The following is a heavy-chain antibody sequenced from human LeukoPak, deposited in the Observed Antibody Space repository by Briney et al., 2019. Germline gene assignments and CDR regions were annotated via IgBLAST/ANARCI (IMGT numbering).Heavy chain of an antibody. J-gene: IGHJ3*02. Sequence: NPSETLSLTCTVSGGSISSSSYYWGWIRQPPGKGLEWIGSIYYTGSTTYNPSLKSRVTISVDTSKNQFSLKLNSVTAADTAVYYCARVGCTGGSCYRSRGAFDIWGQGTMVTVSS. V-gene: IGHV4-39*07. CDR2: IYYTGST. CDR1: GGSISSSSYY. CDR3: ARVGCTGGSCYRSRGAFDI. D-gene: IGHD2-15*01.